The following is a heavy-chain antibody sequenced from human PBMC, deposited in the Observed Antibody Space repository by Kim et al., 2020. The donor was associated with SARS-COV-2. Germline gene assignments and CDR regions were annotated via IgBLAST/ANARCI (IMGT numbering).Heavy chain of an antibody. D-gene: IGHD6-6*01. CDR3: ARGSWIAAQKYDY. Sequence: SETLSLTCAVYGGSFSGYYWSWIRQPPGKGLEWIGEINHSGSTNYNPSLKSRVTISVDTSKNQFSLKLSSVTAADTAVYYCARGSWIAAQKYDYWGQGTLVTVS. J-gene: IGHJ4*02. CDR1: GGSFSGYY. V-gene: IGHV4-34*01. CDR2: INHSGST.